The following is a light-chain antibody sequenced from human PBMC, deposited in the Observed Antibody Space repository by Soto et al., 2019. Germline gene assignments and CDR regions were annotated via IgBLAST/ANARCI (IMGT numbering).Light chain of an antibody. CDR1: QSLTNS. J-gene: IGKJ5*01. CDR3: QQYNNWLIT. Sequence: EIVLTQSPGTLSLSPGERATLSCRASQSLTNSFIAWYQQKPGQAPRLLIYGASTRATGIPARFSGSGSGTEFTLTISSLQSEDFAVYYCQQYNNWLITFGQGTRLEIK. CDR2: GAS. V-gene: IGKV3-15*01.